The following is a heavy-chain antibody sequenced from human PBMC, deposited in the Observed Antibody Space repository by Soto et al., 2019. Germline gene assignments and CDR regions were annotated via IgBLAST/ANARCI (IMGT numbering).Heavy chain of an antibody. CDR2: INHSGST. Sequence: SETLSLTCAVYGGSFSGYYWSWIRQPPGKGLEWIGEINHSGSTNYNPSLKSRVTISVDTSKNQFSLKLSSVTAADTAVYYCARDQGSSSWAPFDYWGQGTLVTVSS. CDR3: ARDQGSSSWAPFDY. V-gene: IGHV4-34*01. CDR1: GGSFSGYY. D-gene: IGHD6-13*01. J-gene: IGHJ4*02.